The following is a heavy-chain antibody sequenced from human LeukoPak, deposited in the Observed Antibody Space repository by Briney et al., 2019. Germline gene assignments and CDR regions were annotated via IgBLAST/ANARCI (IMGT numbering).Heavy chain of an antibody. CDR3: ARDPFGVVISVRWFDP. Sequence: SVTVSCTASGYTFTGYYMHWVRQAPGQGLEWMGRIIPILGIANYAQKFQGRVTITADKSTSTAYMELSSLRSEDTAVYYCARDPFGVVISVRWFDPWGQGTLVTVSS. D-gene: IGHD3-3*01. CDR2: IIPILGIA. J-gene: IGHJ5*02. V-gene: IGHV1-69*04. CDR1: GYTFTGYY.